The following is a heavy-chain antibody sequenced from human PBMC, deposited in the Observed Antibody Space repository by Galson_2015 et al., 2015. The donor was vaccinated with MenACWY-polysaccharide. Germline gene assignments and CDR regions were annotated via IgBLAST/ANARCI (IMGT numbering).Heavy chain of an antibody. CDR1: GFSVTATGVG. CDR3: VRLLGGVSFDS. V-gene: IGHV2-5*02. D-gene: IGHD1-26*01. Sequence: PALVKPTQPLSLTCTFSGFSVTATGVGVGWIRQPPGKAPEWLAHIYWDGDKRFSPSLGARLTITKDTSRDQVVLTMPDMDPVDTATYYCVRLLGGVSFDSWGQGAL. J-gene: IGHJ4*02. CDR2: IYWDGDK.